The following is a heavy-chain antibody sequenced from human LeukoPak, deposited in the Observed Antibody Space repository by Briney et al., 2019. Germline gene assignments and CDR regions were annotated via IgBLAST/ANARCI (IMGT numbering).Heavy chain of an antibody. CDR3: ARQPETYYFDY. CDR2: IYYSGST. V-gene: IGHV4-39*01. J-gene: IGHJ4*02. CDR1: GGSISSSSYY. Sequence: SETLSLTCTVSGGSISSSSYYWGWIRQPPGKGLEWIGSIYYSGSTYYNPSLKSRVTISVDTSKNQFSLKLSSVTAADTAVYYCARQPETYYFDYWGEGTLVTVSS. D-gene: IGHD1-14*01.